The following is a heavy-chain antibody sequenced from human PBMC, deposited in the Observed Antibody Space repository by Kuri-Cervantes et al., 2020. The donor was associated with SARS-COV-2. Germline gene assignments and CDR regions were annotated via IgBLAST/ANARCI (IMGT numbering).Heavy chain of an antibody. CDR1: GFTFSSYW. Sequence: GGSLRLSCAASGFTFSSYWMHWVRQAPGKGLVWVSRINSDGSSTSYADSVKGRFTISRDNAKNSLYLQMNSLRDEDTAVYYCAREAPCRIVGAICYGMDVWGQGTTVTVSS. CDR2: INSDGSST. D-gene: IGHD1-26*01. V-gene: IGHV3-74*01. J-gene: IGHJ6*02. CDR3: AREAPCRIVGAICYGMDV.